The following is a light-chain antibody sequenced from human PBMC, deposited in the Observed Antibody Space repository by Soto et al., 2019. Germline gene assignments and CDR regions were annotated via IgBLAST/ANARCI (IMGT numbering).Light chain of an antibody. V-gene: IGKV1-16*02. CDR3: QQYMRYPVT. J-gene: IGKJ5*01. CDR2: AAS. Sequence: DIQMTQSPSSLSASVGDRVTITCRASQDISNFLAWFQQKPRKAPKSLISAASSLQSGVPSKFSGSGSGTDFTLTINSLQPDDSATYYCQQYMRYPVTFGQGTRLEIK. CDR1: QDISNF.